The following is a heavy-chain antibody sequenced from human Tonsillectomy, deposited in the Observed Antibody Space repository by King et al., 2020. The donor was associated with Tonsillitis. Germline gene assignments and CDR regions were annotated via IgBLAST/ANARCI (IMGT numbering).Heavy chain of an antibody. Sequence: QLVQSGGGVVQPGGSLRLSCATSGFTFDDYAMHWFRQAPGKGLEWVSLIIGDGGKTFYTDSVKGRFTISRDNSKNSLYLQMNSLRTEYTALYYCVKDDQVGQTGYYYMDVWGKGNTATVSS. CDR2: IIGDGGKT. D-gene: IGHD3-10*01. J-gene: IGHJ6*03. CDR1: GFTFDDYA. CDR3: VKDDQVGQTGYYYMDV. V-gene: IGHV3-43*02.